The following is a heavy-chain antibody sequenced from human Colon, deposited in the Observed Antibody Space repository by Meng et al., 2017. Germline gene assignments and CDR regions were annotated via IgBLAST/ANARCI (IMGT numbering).Heavy chain of an antibody. V-gene: IGHV1-18*01. D-gene: IGHD7-27*01. Sequence: QVPLGQSAAEVKKPGASVKVSCKSSGYTFTSYGISWVRQAPGQGLEWMGWVSAYNGVTNYAQKFQGRVAMTADTSTSTAYMELRSLRSDDTAVYYCARDNWGSLDYWGQGTLVTVSS. CDR3: ARDNWGSLDY. CDR2: VSAYNGVT. J-gene: IGHJ4*02. CDR1: GYTFTSYG.